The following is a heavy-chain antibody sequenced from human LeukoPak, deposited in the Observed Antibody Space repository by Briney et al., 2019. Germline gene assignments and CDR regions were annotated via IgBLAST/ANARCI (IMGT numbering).Heavy chain of an antibody. CDR2: IWCDGSNK. CDR1: GFTFSSYG. CDR3: ARGGDGDYGNFDY. Sequence: GGSLRPSCAASGFTFSSYGMHWVRQAPGKGLEWVAVIWCDGSNKYYADSVKGRFTISRDNSKNTLYLQMNSLRAEDTAVYYCARGGDGDYGNFDYWGQGALVTVSS. J-gene: IGHJ4*02. V-gene: IGHV3-33*01. D-gene: IGHD4-17*01.